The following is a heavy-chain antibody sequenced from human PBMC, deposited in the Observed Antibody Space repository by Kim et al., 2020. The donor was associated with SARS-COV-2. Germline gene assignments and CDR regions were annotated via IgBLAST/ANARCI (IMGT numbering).Heavy chain of an antibody. Sequence: GGSLRLSCAASGFTFSSYAMSWVRQAPGKGLEWVSAISGSGGSTYYADSVKGRFTISRDNSKNTLYLQMNSLRAEDTAVYYCAKDDPSSSSWYFFGGSGWDWGQGTLVTVSS. V-gene: IGHV3-23*01. CDR1: GFTFSSYA. D-gene: IGHD6-13*01. CDR2: ISGSGGST. J-gene: IGHJ4*02. CDR3: AKDDPSSSSWYFFGGSGWD.